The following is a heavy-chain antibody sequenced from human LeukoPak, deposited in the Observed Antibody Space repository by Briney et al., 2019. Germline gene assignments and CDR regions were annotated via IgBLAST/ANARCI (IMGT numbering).Heavy chain of an antibody. V-gene: IGHV3-7*03. CDR3: ARTWMYSNYF. J-gene: IGHJ4*02. D-gene: IGHD4-11*01. Sequence: PGGSLRLSCVASGFPFSSYWMTWVRQAPGKGLEWVANINQDGSEKYYVDSVRGRFTISRDNAENSLYLQMNSLRAEDTAVYYCARTWMYSNYFRGQGTLVTVSS. CDR2: INQDGSEK. CDR1: GFPFSSYW.